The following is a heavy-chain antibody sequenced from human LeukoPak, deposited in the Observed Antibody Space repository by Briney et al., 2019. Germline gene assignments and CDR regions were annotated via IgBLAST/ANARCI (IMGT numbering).Heavy chain of an antibody. J-gene: IGHJ4*02. CDR2: INPNTGGT. CDR1: GYTFNGYY. D-gene: IGHD6-13*01. V-gene: IGHV1-2*02. CDR3: ASLIAAAGTNVY. Sequence: ASVKVSCKASGYTFNGYYMHWVRQAPGQGLEWMGWINPNTGGTIYAQNFQGRVTMTRDTSFSTAYMELSRLRSDDTAIYYCASLIAAAGTNVYWGQGTLVTVSA.